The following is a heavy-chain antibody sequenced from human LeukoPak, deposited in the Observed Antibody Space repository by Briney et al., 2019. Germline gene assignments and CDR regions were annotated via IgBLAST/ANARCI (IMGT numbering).Heavy chain of an antibody. D-gene: IGHD6-13*01. Sequence: PSETLSLTCTVSGGSISSYFWSWIRQPPGKGPECIGYIYNSGSTKYNPSLKSRVTISVDTSKNQFSLKLSSVATADTAVYYCATSIAAAGTLDYWGQGTLVTVSS. CDR3: ATSIAAAGTLDY. CDR1: GGSISSYF. CDR2: IYNSGST. J-gene: IGHJ4*02. V-gene: IGHV4-59*01.